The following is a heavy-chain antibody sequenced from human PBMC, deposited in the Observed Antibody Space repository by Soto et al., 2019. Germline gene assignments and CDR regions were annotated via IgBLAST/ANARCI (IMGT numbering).Heavy chain of an antibody. CDR2: INPNSGGT. J-gene: IGHJ4*02. CDR1: GYTFTGYY. V-gene: IGHV1-2*04. CDR3: ARGLRVWGSYRPLFGY. Sequence: ASVKVSCKASGYTFTGYYMHWVRQTPGQGLEWMGWINPNSGGTNYAQKFQGWVTMTRDTSISTAYMELSRLRSDDTAVCYCARGLRVWGSYRPLFGYWGQGTLVTVSS. D-gene: IGHD3-16*02.